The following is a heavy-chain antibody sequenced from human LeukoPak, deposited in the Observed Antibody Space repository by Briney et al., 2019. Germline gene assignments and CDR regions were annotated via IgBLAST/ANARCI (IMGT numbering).Heavy chain of an antibody. J-gene: IGHJ4*02. CDR3: SRYPTYYYDTSGYKEGSYFDY. CDR2: INWNGGST. V-gene: IGHV3-20*01. D-gene: IGHD3-22*01. CDR1: GFTFYDYC. Sequence: GGSLRLSCAASGFTFYDYCMSWVSQAPGKGLVWVSGINWNGGSTGYADSVKGRFTISRDNAKDSLYRLMNSLRAEDTAFGRCSRYPTYYYDTSGYKEGSYFDYWGQGTLVTVSS.